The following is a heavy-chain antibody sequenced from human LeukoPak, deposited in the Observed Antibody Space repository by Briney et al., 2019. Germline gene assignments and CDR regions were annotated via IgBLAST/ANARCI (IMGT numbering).Heavy chain of an antibody. CDR3: ARDPSHAEGAYFDY. CDR2: INPNSGGT. V-gene: IGHV1-2*02. CDR1: GYTFTGYY. D-gene: IGHD2-2*01. Sequence: ASVKVSCKASGYTFTGYYMHWVRQAPGQGPEWMGWINPNSGGTYYAQKFQGRVTMTRDTSIGTAYMELSRLRSDDTAVYYCARDPSHAEGAYFDYWGQGTLVTVSS. J-gene: IGHJ4*02.